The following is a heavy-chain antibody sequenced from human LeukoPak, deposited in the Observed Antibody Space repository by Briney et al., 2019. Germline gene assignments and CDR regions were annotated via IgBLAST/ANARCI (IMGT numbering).Heavy chain of an antibody. Sequence: GESLKISCKGSGYSFTSYWIGWVRQMPGKGLEWMGIIYPGDSDTRYSPSFQGQVTISADKAISTAYLQWSSLKASDTAMYYCARSASGRYYFDSSGYQVDAFDIWGQGTMVTVSS. J-gene: IGHJ3*02. D-gene: IGHD3-22*01. CDR2: IYPGDSDT. CDR3: ARSASGRYYFDSSGYQVDAFDI. V-gene: IGHV5-51*01. CDR1: GYSFTSYW.